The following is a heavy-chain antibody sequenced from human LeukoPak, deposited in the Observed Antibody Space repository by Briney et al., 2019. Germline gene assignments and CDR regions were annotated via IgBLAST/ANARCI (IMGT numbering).Heavy chain of an antibody. D-gene: IGHD6-19*01. CDR3: ARLPYSTGWYYLDY. CDR1: GGSISNSRYY. Sequence: TSETLSLTCSVSGGSISNSRYYWGWLRQPPGKGLEWIGSIYYSGATNSNPSLRSRLTISLDTSKNQFSLKLSSVTAADTAVYYCARLPYSTGWYYLDYWGQGTLVTVSS. J-gene: IGHJ4*02. CDR2: IYYSGAT. V-gene: IGHV4-39*07.